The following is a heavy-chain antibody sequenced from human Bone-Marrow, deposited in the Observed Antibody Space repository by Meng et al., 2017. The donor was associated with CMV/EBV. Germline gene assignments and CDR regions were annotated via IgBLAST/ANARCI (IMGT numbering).Heavy chain of an antibody. CDR2: IKQDGSEK. J-gene: IGHJ2*01. Sequence: GGSLRLSCAASGFTFSSHWMSWVRQAPGKGLEWVANIKQDGSEKYYVDSVKGRFTISRDNAKNSLYLQMNSLRAEDTAVYYCAREASWYFDLWGRGTLVTVSS. CDR3: AREASWYFDL. CDR1: GFTFSSHW. V-gene: IGHV3-7*01.